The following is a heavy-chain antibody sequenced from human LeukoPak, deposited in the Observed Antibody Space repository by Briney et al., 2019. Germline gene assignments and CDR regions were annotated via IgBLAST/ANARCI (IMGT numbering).Heavy chain of an antibody. Sequence: GSLRLSCAPSGFTFSRHGMHWVRQPPGKGLEWIGEINHSGSTNYNPSLKSRVTISVDTSKNQFSLKLSSVTAADTAVYYCARGRARWFGETCFDYWGQGTLVTVSS. D-gene: IGHD3-10*01. V-gene: IGHV4-34*01. CDR2: INHSGST. CDR3: ARGRARWFGETCFDY. CDR1: GFTFSRHG. J-gene: IGHJ4*02.